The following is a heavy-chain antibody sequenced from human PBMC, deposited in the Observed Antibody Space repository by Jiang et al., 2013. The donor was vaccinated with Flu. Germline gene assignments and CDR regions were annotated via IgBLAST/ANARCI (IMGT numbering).Heavy chain of an antibody. V-gene: IGHV5-10-1*01. CDR2: IDPSDSYT. Sequence: KKPGESLRISCKGSGYSFTSYWIGWVRQMPGKGLEWMGRIDPSDSYTNYSPSFQGHVTISVDKSISAAYLQWSSLKASDTAMYYCARPQLQANLYGMDVWGQGTTVTVSS. CDR3: ARPQLQANLYGMDV. CDR1: GYSFTSYW. D-gene: IGHD4-11*01. J-gene: IGHJ6*02.